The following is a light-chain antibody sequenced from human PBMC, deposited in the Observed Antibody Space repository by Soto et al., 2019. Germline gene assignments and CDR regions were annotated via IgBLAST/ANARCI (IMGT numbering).Light chain of an antibody. CDR3: GSYAGNNNHHL. Sequence: QSALAQPPSASGSPGQSVTISCTGTSSDVGYYNYVSWYQQHPGQAPKLIIYAVSKRPSGVPDRFSGSKSGNTASLTVSGLQAEDEADYYCGSYAGNNNHHLCGTGTKVTVL. CDR2: AVS. V-gene: IGLV2-8*01. CDR1: SSDVGYYNY. J-gene: IGLJ1*01.